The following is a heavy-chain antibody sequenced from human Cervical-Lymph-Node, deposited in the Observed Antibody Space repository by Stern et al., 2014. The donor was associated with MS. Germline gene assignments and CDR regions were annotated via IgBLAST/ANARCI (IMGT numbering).Heavy chain of an antibody. Sequence: QVQLQESGPGLVKPSQTLSLTCTVSGGSISSGDYYWSWIRQPPGTGLVWIGYIATSATTYYKSFLKSSLIIAIDTSKIPFFLRLTSVTAEDTAVYYCARDFTVAGSFDYWGQGTLVTVSS. CDR3: ARDFTVAGSFDY. J-gene: IGHJ4*02. V-gene: IGHV4-30-4*01. CDR2: IATSATT. CDR1: GGSISSGDYY. D-gene: IGHD6-19*01.